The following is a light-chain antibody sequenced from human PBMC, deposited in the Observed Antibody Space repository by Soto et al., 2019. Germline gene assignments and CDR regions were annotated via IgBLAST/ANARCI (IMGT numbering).Light chain of an antibody. V-gene: IGLV1-40*01. CDR2: GNI. CDR1: SSNIGAGYD. J-gene: IGLJ3*02. Sequence: QSVLTQPPSVSGAPGQTVTMSCTGSSSNIGAGYDVHWYQHRPGTAPKLLIFGNINRPSGVPDRFSGSKSGTSASLAITGLQAEDEADYYCHSYDSSLRVVFGGGTKVTVL. CDR3: HSYDSSLRVV.